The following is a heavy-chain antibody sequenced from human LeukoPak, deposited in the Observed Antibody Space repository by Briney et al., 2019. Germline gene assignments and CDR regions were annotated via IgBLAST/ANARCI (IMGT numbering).Heavy chain of an antibody. D-gene: IGHD4/OR15-4a*01. CDR1: GGSISSSSYY. CDR3: ARGQVLGY. V-gene: IGHV4-39*07. CDR2: IYYSGST. J-gene: IGHJ4*02. Sequence: SETLSLTCTVSGGSISSSSYYWGWIRQPPGKGLEWIGSIYYSGSTDYNPSLKSRVTISVDTSKNQFSLKLSSVTAADTAVYYCARGQVLGYWGQGTLVTVSS.